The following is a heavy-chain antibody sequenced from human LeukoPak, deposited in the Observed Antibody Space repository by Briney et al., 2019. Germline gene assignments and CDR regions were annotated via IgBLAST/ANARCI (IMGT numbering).Heavy chain of an antibody. CDR1: GASISSYY. CDR2: IYYSGSA. J-gene: IGHJ5*02. CDR3: ARLEGITGTTGWFDP. Sequence: SETLSLTFTVSGASISSYYWSWIRQPPGKGLEWIGYIYYSGSANYNPSFKSRVTISVDTSKNQFSLKLSSVTAADTAVYYCARLEGITGTTGWFDPWGQGTLVTVSS. V-gene: IGHV4-59*01. D-gene: IGHD1-7*01.